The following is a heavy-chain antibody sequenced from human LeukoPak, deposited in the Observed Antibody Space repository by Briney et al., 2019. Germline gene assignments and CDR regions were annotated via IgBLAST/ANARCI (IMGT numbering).Heavy chain of an antibody. CDR1: GGSIGTYY. D-gene: IGHD3-16*02. Sequence: WETLSLTCTVSGGSIGTYYWSWVRQSPGTGLEWIGYIYVTGTRYNPYLQSRVTISVDRSRNQFFLKMTSVTAADTAVYYCARHIGGGIEDMDVWGRGTKVTVSS. CDR3: ARHIGGGIEDMDV. CDR2: IYVTGT. V-gene: IGHV4-59*08. J-gene: IGHJ6*03.